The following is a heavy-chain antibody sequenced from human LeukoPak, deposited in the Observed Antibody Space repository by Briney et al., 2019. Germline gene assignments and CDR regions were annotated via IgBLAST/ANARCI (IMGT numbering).Heavy chain of an antibody. D-gene: IGHD6-19*01. CDR2: ISGSGGST. J-gene: IGHJ4*02. V-gene: IGHV3-23*01. Sequence: PGGSLRLSCAASGFTFSSYAKSWVRQAPGKGLEWVPAISGSGGSTYYADSVKGRFTISRDNSKNTLYLQMNSLRAEDTAVYYCAKVIAVAGIAFDYWGQGTLVTVSS. CDR1: GFTFSSYA. CDR3: AKVIAVAGIAFDY.